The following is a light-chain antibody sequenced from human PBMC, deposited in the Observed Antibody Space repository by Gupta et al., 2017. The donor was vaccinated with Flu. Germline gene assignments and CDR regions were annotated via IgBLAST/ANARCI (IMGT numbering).Light chain of an antibody. J-gene: IGKJ4*01. Sequence: SLGETATISCKSSQSVLYSSSNKNYLAWYQQKPGQPPKLLIYWASTRESGVPDRFSGSGSGTEFALTIRSLQAEDVAVYYCQQYDTTPLTFGGGTKVEIK. CDR3: QQYDTTPLT. V-gene: IGKV4-1*01. CDR1: QSVLYSSSNKNY. CDR2: WAS.